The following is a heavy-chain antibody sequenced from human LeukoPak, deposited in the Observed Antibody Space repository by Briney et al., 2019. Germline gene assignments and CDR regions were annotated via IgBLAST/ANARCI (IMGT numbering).Heavy chain of an antibody. Sequence: GGSLRLSCAASGFTFSTYWMSWVRQAPGKGPEGVANIKRDGSEKDYVGSVRGRFTISRDNAKNSLYLQMDSLRVEDTAIYYGARGSSGWNADHWGQGTLVTVSS. CDR3: ARGSSGWNADH. D-gene: IGHD6-19*01. J-gene: IGHJ5*02. CDR2: IKRDGSEK. V-gene: IGHV3-7*01. CDR1: GFTFSTYW.